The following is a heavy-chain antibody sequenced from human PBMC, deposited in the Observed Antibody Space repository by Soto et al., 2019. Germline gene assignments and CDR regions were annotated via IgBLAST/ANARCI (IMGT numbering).Heavy chain of an antibody. CDR3: AKDSLPNCGGDCDPNFDR. V-gene: IGHV3-23*01. CDR1: GFTFSSYA. D-gene: IGHD2-21*01. J-gene: IGHJ4*02. Sequence: EVQLLESGGGLGQPGGSLRLSCAASGFTFSSYAMSWVRQAPGKGLEWVSSISGSGGATYYADSVNGRFTISRDNSKNTLYLQRNSLRAEDTAIYYCAKDSLPNCGGDCDPNFDRWSQGTLVNVPS. CDR2: ISGSGGAT.